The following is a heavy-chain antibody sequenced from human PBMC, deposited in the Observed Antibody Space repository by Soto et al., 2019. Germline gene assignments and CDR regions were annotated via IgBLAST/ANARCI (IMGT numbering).Heavy chain of an antibody. Sequence: LSLTCTVSGGSISSGGYYWSWIRQHPGGGLEWIGYIYYSGSTYYNPSLKSRVTISVDTSKNQFSLQLSSVTAADTAVYYCARDRECSGGTCYNYFDYWGQGALVTVSS. V-gene: IGHV4-31*03. D-gene: IGHD2-15*01. J-gene: IGHJ4*02. CDR1: GGSISSGGYY. CDR2: IYYSGST. CDR3: ARDRECSGGTCYNYFDY.